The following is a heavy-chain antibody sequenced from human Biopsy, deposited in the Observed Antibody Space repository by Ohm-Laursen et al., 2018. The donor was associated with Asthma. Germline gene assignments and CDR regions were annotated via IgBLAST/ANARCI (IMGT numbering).Heavy chain of an antibody. Sequence: SQTLSLTCTVSGGSISSGGYYWGWIRQHPGKGLEWIGYIYYSGSTYYNPSLKSRVIISVETSKNQFSLKLTSVTAADSALYYCARDLAGSCTSASCYGFDSWGQGAQVTVSS. CDR3: ARDLAGSCTSASCYGFDS. J-gene: IGHJ5*01. D-gene: IGHD2-2*01. V-gene: IGHV4-31*03. CDR1: GGSISSGGYY. CDR2: IYYSGST.